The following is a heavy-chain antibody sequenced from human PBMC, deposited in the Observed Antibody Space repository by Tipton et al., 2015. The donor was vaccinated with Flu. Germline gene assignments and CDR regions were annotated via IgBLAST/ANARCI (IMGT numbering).Heavy chain of an antibody. D-gene: IGHD3-10*01. CDR3: ARSTYHYGSGSSDY. CDR2: IHYSGSP. J-gene: IGHJ4*02. CDR1: GDSMRRDYF. Sequence: TLSLTCTVSGDSMRRDYFWGWIRQAPGKGLEWIGNIHYSGSPHYNPSLKSRVTISVDPSKNQFSLRVSSVTAADTAVYYCARSTYHYGSGSSDYWGQATLVTVSS. V-gene: IGHV4-38-2*02.